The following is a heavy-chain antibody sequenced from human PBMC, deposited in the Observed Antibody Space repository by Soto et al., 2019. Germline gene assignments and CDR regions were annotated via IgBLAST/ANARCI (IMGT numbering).Heavy chain of an antibody. J-gene: IGHJ6*02. CDR1: GFTFSSYS. V-gene: IGHV3-21*01. CDR2: ISSSSSYI. CDR3: ARWYGDYYGMDV. D-gene: IGHD2-15*01. Sequence: GSLRLSCAASGFTFSSYSMNWVRQAPGKGLEWVSSISSSSSYIYYADSVKGRFTISRDNAKNSLYLQMNSLRAEDTAVYYCARWYGDYYGMDVWGQGTTVTVSS.